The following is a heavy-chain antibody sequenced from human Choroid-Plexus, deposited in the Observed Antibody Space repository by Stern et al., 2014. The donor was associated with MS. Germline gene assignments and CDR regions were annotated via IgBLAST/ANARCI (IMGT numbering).Heavy chain of an antibody. D-gene: IGHD2/OR15-2a*01. CDR2: VSYDGSNK. CDR1: GFTFGSCA. Sequence: VQLVQSGGGVVQPGRPLRLSCVASGFTFGSCAMHWVRQAPGKGLEWVAGVSYDGSNKYYADSVKGRFTISRDNSQNTLYMQMSSLRPEDTAVYYCAKDRQYLTYFCDHGGQGSRVTVS. V-gene: IGHV3-30*18. J-gene: IGHJ5*02. CDR3: AKDRQYLTYFCDH.